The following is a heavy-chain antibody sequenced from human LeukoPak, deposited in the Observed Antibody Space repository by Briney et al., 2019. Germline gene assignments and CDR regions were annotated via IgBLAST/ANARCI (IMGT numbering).Heavy chain of an antibody. CDR1: GYTFTSYY. V-gene: IGHV1-46*01. J-gene: IGHJ4*02. CDR2: INPSGGST. CDR3: ARGGLGVTTPYYFDY. D-gene: IGHD3-16*01. Sequence: GASVKVSCKASGYTFTSYYMHWVRQAPGQGLEWMGIINPSGGSTSYAQKFQGRVTMTRDMSTSTVYMGLRSLRSDDTAVYYCARGGLGVTTPYYFDYWGQGTLVTVSS.